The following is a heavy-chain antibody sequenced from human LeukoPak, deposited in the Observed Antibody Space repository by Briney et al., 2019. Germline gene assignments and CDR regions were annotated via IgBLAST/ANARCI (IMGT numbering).Heavy chain of an antibody. V-gene: IGHV3-30-3*01. CDR3: ANSGYSYGYG. D-gene: IGHD5-18*01. Sequence: GGSLRLSCAASGFTFSSYATHWVRQAPGKGLEWVAVISYDGSNKYYADSVKGRFTISRDNSKNTLYLQMNSLRAEDTAVYYCANSGYSYGYGWGQGTLVTVSS. J-gene: IGHJ4*02. CDR2: ISYDGSNK. CDR1: GFTFSSYA.